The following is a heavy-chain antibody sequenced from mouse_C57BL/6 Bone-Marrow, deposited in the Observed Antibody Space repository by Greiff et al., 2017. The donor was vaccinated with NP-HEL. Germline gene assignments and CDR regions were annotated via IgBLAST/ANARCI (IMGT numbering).Heavy chain of an antibody. CDR3: ARDRIFYGSSYWSYEDY. CDR1: GYTFTSYW. V-gene: IGHV1-50*01. J-gene: IGHJ4*01. D-gene: IGHD1-1*01. Sequence: VQLQQSGAELVKPGASVKLSCKASGYTFTSYWMQWVKQRPGQGLEWIGEIDPSDSYTNYNQKFKGKATLTVDTSSSTAYMQLSSLTSEDSAVYYCARDRIFYGSSYWSYEDYWGQGTSVTVSS. CDR2: IDPSDSYT.